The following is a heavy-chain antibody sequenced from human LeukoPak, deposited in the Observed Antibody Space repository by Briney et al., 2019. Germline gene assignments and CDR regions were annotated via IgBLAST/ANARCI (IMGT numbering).Heavy chain of an antibody. V-gene: IGHV4-38-2*02. J-gene: IGHJ4*02. CDR2: MYRSGST. Sequence: SETLSLTCTVSGYSISSGYYWGWVRQPPGKGLEWIGSMYRSGSTYYNPSLKSRVTISVDTSKNQFSLKLSSVTAADTAVYYCARAAPYGDYADYWGQGTLVTVSS. CDR1: GYSISSGYY. D-gene: IGHD4-17*01. CDR3: ARAAPYGDYADY.